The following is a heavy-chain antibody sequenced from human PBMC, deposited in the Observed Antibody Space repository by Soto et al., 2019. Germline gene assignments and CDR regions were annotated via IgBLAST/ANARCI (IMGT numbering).Heavy chain of an antibody. CDR3: ARDQNTVAGAYWYFDL. V-gene: IGHV3-53*01. D-gene: IGHD6-19*01. J-gene: IGHJ2*01. Sequence: EVQLVESGGGLIQPGGSLRLSCAASGFTVSSNYMSWVRQAPGKGLEWVSVIYSGGSTYYADSVKGRFTISRDNSKNTLYLQMNSLRAEDTAVYYCARDQNTVAGAYWYFDLWGRGTLVTVSS. CDR1: GFTVSSNY. CDR2: IYSGGST.